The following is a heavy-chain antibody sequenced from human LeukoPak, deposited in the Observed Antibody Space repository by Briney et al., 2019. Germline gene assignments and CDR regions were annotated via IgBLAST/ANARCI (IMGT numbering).Heavy chain of an antibody. V-gene: IGHV4-59*08. Sequence: PSETLSLICTVSAGSISSNYWRWIRQSPGKGLEWIGYIYYRGSTDYNPSLKSRVTISVDTSRNQFSLKLTSVTAADTAVYYCARQNYDEVNYHYYGLDVCGQGTTVTVSS. J-gene: IGHJ6*02. CDR1: AGSISSNY. CDR3: ARQNYDEVNYHYYGLDV. CDR2: IYYRGST. D-gene: IGHD3-3*01.